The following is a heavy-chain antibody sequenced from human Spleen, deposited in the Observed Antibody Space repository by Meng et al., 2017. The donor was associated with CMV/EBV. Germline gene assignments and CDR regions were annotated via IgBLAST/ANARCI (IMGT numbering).Heavy chain of an antibody. D-gene: IGHD3-3*01. CDR3: ARGAGRITIFGVVIDFDY. V-gene: IGHV3-30*04. Sequence: GGSLRLSCAASGFTFSSYAMHWVRQAPGKGLEWVAVRWYDGSDKYYADSVKGRFTISRDNSKNTLYLQMNSLRAEDTAVYYCARGAGRITIFGVVIDFDYWGQGTLVTVSS. CDR2: RWYDGSDK. J-gene: IGHJ4*02. CDR1: GFTFSSYA.